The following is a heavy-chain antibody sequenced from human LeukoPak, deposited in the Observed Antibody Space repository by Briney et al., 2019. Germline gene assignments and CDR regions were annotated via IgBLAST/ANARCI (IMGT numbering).Heavy chain of an antibody. Sequence: SVKVSCKASGGTFSSYAISWVRQAPGQGLEWMGGIIPIFGTANYAQKFQGRVTITADKSTSTAYMEMSSLRFEDTAVYYCARVFGLVPAARLDPWGQGTLVTVSS. D-gene: IGHD2-2*01. CDR2: IIPIFGTA. J-gene: IGHJ5*02. V-gene: IGHV1-69*06. CDR3: ARVFGLVPAARLDP. CDR1: GGTFSSYA.